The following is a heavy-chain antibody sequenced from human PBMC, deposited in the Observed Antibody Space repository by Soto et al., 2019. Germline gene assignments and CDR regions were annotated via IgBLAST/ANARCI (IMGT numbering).Heavy chain of an antibody. V-gene: IGHV3-30*18. D-gene: IGHD3-10*01. Sequence: QVQLVESGGGVVQPGRSLRLSCAASGFTFSSYGMPWFRQAPGKGLEWVAVISYDGSNKYYADSVKGRFTISRDNSKNTLYLQMNSLRAEDTAVYYCAKGVWFGELHNWFDPWGQGTLVTVSS. J-gene: IGHJ5*02. CDR3: AKGVWFGELHNWFDP. CDR1: GFTFSSYG. CDR2: ISYDGSNK.